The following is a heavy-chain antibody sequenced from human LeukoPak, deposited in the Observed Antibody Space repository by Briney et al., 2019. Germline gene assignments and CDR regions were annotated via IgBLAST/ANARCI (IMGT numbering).Heavy chain of an antibody. Sequence: GGSLRLSCAASGLTFSNYAMSWVRQAPGKGLEWVSAISGGGDSTYYADSVKGWFTISRDNSKNTLYLQMNSLRAEDTAVYYCARLSGYYRESAFDMWGQGTMVTASS. CDR3: ARLSGYYRESAFDM. D-gene: IGHD3-3*01. V-gene: IGHV3-23*01. CDR1: GLTFSNYA. J-gene: IGHJ3*02. CDR2: ISGGGDST.